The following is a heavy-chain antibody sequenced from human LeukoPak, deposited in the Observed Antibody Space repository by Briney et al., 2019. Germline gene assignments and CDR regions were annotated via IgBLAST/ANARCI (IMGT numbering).Heavy chain of an antibody. Sequence: SETLSLTCAVYGGSFSGYHWSWIRQPPGKGLEWIGEINHSGSTNYNPSLKSRVTISVDTSKNQFSLKLSSVTAADTAVYYCAREHLGYSFADYWGQGTLVTVSS. D-gene: IGHD5-18*01. CDR3: AREHLGYSFADY. V-gene: IGHV4-34*01. CDR2: INHSGST. CDR1: GGSFSGYH. J-gene: IGHJ4*02.